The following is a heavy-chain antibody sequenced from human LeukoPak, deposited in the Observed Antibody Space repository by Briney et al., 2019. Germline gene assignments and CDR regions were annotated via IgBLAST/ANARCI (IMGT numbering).Heavy chain of an antibody. Sequence: ASVKVSCKASGYTFSSYGISWVRQAPGQGLEWMGWISTYNGNTNYAQKVQGRVTMTTDTSTSTAYMELRSLRSEDTAVYYCATAGQLERSWFDPWGQGTLVTVSS. J-gene: IGHJ5*02. CDR2: ISTYNGNT. D-gene: IGHD1-1*01. CDR3: ATAGQLERSWFDP. V-gene: IGHV1-18*01. CDR1: GYTFSSYG.